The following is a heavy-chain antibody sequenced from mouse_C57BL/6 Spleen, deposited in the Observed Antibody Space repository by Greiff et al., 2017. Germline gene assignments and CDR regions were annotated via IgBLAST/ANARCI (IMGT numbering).Heavy chain of an antibody. CDR2: ISSGSSTI. Sequence: EVKLVESGGGLVKPGGSLKLSCAASGFTFSDYGMHWVRQAPEKGLEWVAYISSGSSTIYYADTVKGRFTIPRDNAKNTLFLQMTSLRSEDTAMYYCARRDYDEAMDYWGQGTSVTVSS. J-gene: IGHJ4*01. CDR1: GFTFSDYG. V-gene: IGHV5-17*01. CDR3: ARRDYDEAMDY. D-gene: IGHD2-4*01.